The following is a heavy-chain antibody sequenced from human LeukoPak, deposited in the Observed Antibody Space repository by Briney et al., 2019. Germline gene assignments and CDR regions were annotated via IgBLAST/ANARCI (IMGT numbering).Heavy chain of an antibody. J-gene: IGHJ6*02. CDR3: ARVGPKGVAQDV. CDR2: IYSGGST. Sequence: PGGSLRLSCAASGFPFSSNYMSWVRQAPGKGLEWGSVIYSGGSTYYADSVKGRFTISRDNSKNTLYLQMNSLRAEDTAVYYCARVGPKGVAQDVWGQGTTVTVSS. CDR1: GFPFSSNY. V-gene: IGHV3-53*01. D-gene: IGHD5-12*01.